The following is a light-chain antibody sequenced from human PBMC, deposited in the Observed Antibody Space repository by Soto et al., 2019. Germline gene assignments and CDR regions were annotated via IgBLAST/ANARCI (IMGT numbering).Light chain of an antibody. CDR1: SSNIGNNY. CDR2: DNN. Sequence: QSVLTQPPSVSAAPGQKVTISCSGSSSNIGNNYVSWYQQLPGTAPKLLIYDNNKRPSGIPDRFSGSKSDTSATLGITGLQTGDEADYYCGTWDSSRSALFGGGTKLTVL. CDR3: GTWDSSRSAL. V-gene: IGLV1-51*01. J-gene: IGLJ2*01.